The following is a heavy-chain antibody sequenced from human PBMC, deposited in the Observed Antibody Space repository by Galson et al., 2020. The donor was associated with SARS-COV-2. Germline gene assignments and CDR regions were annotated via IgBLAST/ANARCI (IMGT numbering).Heavy chain of an antibody. D-gene: IGHD2-8*01. CDR3: ARDRGYCTNVVCYTPHLILLYYYGMDV. V-gene: IGHV3-30*04. CDR2: ILYDGSNK. J-gene: IGHJ6*02. CDR1: GFTFSSYA. Sequence: GESLKISCAASGFTFSSYAMHWVRQAPGKGLEWVAVILYDGSNKYYADSVKGRFTISRDNSKNTLYLQMNSLRAEDTAVYYCARDRGYCTNVVCYTPHLILLYYYGMDVWCQGTTVTVSS.